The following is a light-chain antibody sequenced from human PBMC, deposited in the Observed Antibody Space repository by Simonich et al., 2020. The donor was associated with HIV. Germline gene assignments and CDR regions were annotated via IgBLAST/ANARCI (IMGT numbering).Light chain of an antibody. V-gene: IGKV4-1*01. CDR1: QSVLYSSSNKNY. J-gene: IGKJ1*01. CDR3: QQYYITPHT. CDR2: WAS. Sequence: DIVMTQSPDSLPVSLGERATINCKSSQSVLYSSSNKNYLAWYQHKPGQPPKLLIYWASTRESGVPDRFSGSGSGTDFTLTISSLQAEDVALYYCQQYYITPHTFGQGTKVEIK.